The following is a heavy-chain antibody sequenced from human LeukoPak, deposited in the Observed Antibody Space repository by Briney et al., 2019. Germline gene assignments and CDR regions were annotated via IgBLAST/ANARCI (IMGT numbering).Heavy chain of an antibody. CDR3: AKDLWPNHYYYYGMDV. D-gene: IGHD2/OR15-2a*01. CDR1: GFTFSSYG. J-gene: IGHJ6*02. CDR2: ISYDGNDK. V-gene: IGHV3-30*18. Sequence: GGSLRLSCAASGFTFSSYGMHWVRQAPGKGLEWVAVISYDGNDKYYADSVKGRFTISKDNSKNTLYLQMNSLRAEDTAIYYCAKDLWPNHYYYYGMDVWGQGTTVTVSS.